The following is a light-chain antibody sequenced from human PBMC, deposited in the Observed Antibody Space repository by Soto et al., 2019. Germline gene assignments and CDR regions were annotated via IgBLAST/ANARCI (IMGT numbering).Light chain of an antibody. CDR1: SSNIGAGFD. V-gene: IGLV1-40*01. J-gene: IGLJ1*01. Sequence: QPVLTQPPAVSGAPGQRVIISCTGSSSNIGAGFDVHWYQRLPGTAPLLLIYGHSNRPSGVPDRFSGSKSGTSASLAITGLQAEDEAEYYCQSYDSRLSGYVFGTGTKLTVL. CDR3: QSYDSRLSGYV. CDR2: GHS.